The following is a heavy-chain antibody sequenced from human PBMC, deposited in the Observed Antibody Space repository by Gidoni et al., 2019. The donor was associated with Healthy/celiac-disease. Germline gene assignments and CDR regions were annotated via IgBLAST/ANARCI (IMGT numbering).Heavy chain of an antibody. V-gene: IGHV3-30*03. J-gene: IGHJ4*02. Sequence: QVQLVESGGGVVQPGRSLRLSCAASGFTFSSYGMHWVRQAPGKGLEWVAVISYDGSNKYYADSVKGRFTISRDNSKNTLYLQMNSLRAEDTAVYYCAMWDDSSGYYQLGSSDYWGQGTLVTVSS. CDR3: AMWDDSSGYYQLGSSDY. CDR1: GFTFSSYG. D-gene: IGHD3-22*01. CDR2: ISYDGSNK.